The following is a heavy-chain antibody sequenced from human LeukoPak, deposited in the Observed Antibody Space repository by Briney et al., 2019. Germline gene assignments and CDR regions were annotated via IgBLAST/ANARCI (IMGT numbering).Heavy chain of an antibody. J-gene: IGHJ4*02. CDR3: AKFSGTIETIDY. CDR2: IRYDGSNK. D-gene: IGHD1-1*01. CDR1: GFAVSTNY. V-gene: IGHV3-30*02. Sequence: GGSLRLSCAASGFAVSTNYLSWVRQAPGKGLEWVAFIRYDGSNKYYADSVKGRFTISRDNSKNTLYLQMNSLRAEDTAVYYCAKFSGTIETIDYWGQGTLVTVSS.